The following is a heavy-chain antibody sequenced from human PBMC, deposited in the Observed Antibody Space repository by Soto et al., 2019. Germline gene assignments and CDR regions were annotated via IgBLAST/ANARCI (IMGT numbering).Heavy chain of an antibody. J-gene: IGHJ3*02. CDR3: TRPPVAGDAFDI. D-gene: IGHD6-13*01. V-gene: IGHV3-73*01. Sequence: EVQLVESGGGLVQPGGSLKLSCAASGFTFSGSAMHWVRQASGKGLEWVGRIRSKANSYATAYAASVKGRFTISRDDSKNTAYLQMNSLKTEDTAVYYCTRPPVAGDAFDIWGQGTMVTVSS. CDR2: IRSKANSYAT. CDR1: GFTFSGSA.